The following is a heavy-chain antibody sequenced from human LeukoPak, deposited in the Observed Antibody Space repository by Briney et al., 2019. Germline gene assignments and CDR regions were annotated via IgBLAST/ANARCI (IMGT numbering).Heavy chain of an antibody. Sequence: PSETLSLTRTVSGGSISSYYWSWIRQPPGKGLEWIGYIYYSGSTNYNPSLKSRVTISVDTSKNQFSLKLSSVTAADTAVYYCARSRDGYFPREYWGQGTLVTVSS. D-gene: IGHD5-24*01. V-gene: IGHV4-59*08. CDR1: GGSISSYY. J-gene: IGHJ4*02. CDR3: ARSRDGYFPREY. CDR2: IYYSGST.